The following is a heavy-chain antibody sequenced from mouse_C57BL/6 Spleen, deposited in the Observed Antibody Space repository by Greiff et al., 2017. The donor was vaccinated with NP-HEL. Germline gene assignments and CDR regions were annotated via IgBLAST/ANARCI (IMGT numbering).Heavy chain of an antibody. V-gene: IGHV14-2*01. Sequence: DVKLQESGAELVKPGASVKLSCTASGFNIKDYYMHWVKQRTEQGLEWIGRIDPEDGETKYAPKFQGKATITADTSSNTAYLQLSSLTSEDTAVYYCARTALLLPYAMDYWGQGTSVTVSS. CDR1: GFNIKDYY. J-gene: IGHJ4*01. CDR2: IDPEDGET. D-gene: IGHD1-1*01. CDR3: ARTALLLPYAMDY.